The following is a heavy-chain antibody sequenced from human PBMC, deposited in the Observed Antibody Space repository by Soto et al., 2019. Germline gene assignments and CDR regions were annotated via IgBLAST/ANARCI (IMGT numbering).Heavy chain of an antibody. V-gene: IGHV1-2*04. D-gene: IGHD2-15*01. CDR2: INPNSGGT. Sequence: APTKGSCKASGYTFTGYYIHWVRQAPVQGLEWMGWINPNSGGTNYAQKFQGWVTMTRDTSIRTAYMELSRLRSDDTAVYYCARGSPYCSGGSCYSLGAFDIWGQGTMVNVSS. J-gene: IGHJ3*02. CDR1: GYTFTGYY. CDR3: ARGSPYCSGGSCYSLGAFDI.